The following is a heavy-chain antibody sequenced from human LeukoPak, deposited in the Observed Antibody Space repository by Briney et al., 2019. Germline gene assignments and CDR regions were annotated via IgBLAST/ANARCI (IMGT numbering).Heavy chain of an antibody. CDR3: ARSARHCNNGVCFTDYYIDL. Sequence: ASVTVSCKTSGYTFSDSYIHWVRQAPGQGLEWMGRINPNSGDPNYPQKFQGRVTMTRDTSISTAYMEMSSLTSDDTAVYYCARSARHCNNGVCFTDYYIDLWGKGTTVTVSS. J-gene: IGHJ6*03. D-gene: IGHD2-8*01. CDR2: INPNSGDP. V-gene: IGHV1-2*06. CDR1: GYTFSDSY.